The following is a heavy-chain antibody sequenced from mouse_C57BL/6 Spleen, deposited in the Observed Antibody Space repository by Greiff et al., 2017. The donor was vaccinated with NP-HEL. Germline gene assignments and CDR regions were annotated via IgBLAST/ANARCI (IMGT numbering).Heavy chain of an antibody. D-gene: IGHD3-3*01. J-gene: IGHJ3*01. CDR1: GFTFSSYA. V-gene: IGHV5-4*01. CDR2: ISDGGSYT. Sequence: EVKLVESGGGLVKPGGSLKLSCAASGFTFSSYAMSWVRQTPEKRLEWVATISDGGSYTYYPDNVKGRFTISRDNAKNNLYLQMSHLKSEDTAMYYCARERGGCEFAYWGQGTLVTVSA. CDR3: ARERGGCEFAY.